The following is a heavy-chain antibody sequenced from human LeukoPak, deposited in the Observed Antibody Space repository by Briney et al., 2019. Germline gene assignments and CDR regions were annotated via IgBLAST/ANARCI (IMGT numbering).Heavy chain of an antibody. J-gene: IGHJ4*02. CDR1: GGSFSGYY. V-gene: IGHV4-34*01. Sequence: PSETLSLTCAVYGGSFSGYYWSWIRQPPGKGLEWIGEINHSGSTNYNPSLKSRVTISVDTSKNQFSLKLSSVTAADTAVYYCARLRKRQLRGGFEYWGQGTLVTVSS. D-gene: IGHD6-6*01. CDR3: ARLRKRQLRGGFEY. CDR2: INHSGST.